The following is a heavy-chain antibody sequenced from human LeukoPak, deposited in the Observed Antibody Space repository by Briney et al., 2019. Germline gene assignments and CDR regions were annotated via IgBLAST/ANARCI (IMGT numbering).Heavy chain of an antibody. CDR2: ISGSGGST. CDR3: AKELDSSGYFDY. Sequence: GGSLRLSCAASGFTFSNYDMSWVRQAPGKGLEWVSGISGSGGSTYHADSVKGRFTISRDNSKNTLYLQMNSLRAEDTAVYYCAKELDSSGYFDYWGQGTLVTVSS. J-gene: IGHJ4*02. D-gene: IGHD3-22*01. CDR1: GFTFSNYD. V-gene: IGHV3-23*01.